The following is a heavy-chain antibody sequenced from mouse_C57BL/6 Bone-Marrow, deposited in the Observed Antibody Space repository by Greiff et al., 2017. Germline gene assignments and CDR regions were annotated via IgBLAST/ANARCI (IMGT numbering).Heavy chain of an antibody. CDR1: GFTFSDYG. CDR3: VYDYDLAWFAY. V-gene: IGHV5-17*01. D-gene: IGHD2-4*01. J-gene: IGHJ3*01. Sequence: EVKVVESGGGLVKPGGSLKLSCAASGFTFSDYGMHWVRQAPEKGLEWVAYISSGSSTIYYADTVKGRFTLSRDNAKNTLFLQMTSLRSEDTAIYYCVYDYDLAWFAYWGQGTLVTVSA. CDR2: ISSGSSTI.